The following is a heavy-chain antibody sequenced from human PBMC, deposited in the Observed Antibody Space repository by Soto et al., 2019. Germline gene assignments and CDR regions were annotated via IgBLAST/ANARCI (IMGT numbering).Heavy chain of an antibody. CDR2: IYYSGDT. J-gene: IGHJ4*02. Sequence: SETLSLTCTVSGGSIISGDYYWSWIRQTPGKGLEWIGDIYYSGDTNYNPSLKSRVTMSVDTSKNHFSLRLISVTAADTAIYFCAIEGNLGSWLHLLDFWGQGSLVTVSS. CDR3: AIEGNLGSWLHLLDF. V-gene: IGHV4-30-4*02. D-gene: IGHD1-26*01. CDR1: GGSIISGDYY.